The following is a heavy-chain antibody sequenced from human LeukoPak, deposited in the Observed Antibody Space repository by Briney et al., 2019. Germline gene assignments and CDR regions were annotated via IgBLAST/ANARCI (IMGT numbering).Heavy chain of an antibody. CDR2: IYYSGST. CDR1: GGSISSYY. V-gene: IGHV4-59*01. J-gene: IGHJ4*02. D-gene: IGHD5-18*01. Sequence: TSETLSLTCTVSGGSISSYYWSWIRQPPGKGLEWIGYIYYSGSTNYNPSLKSRVTISVDTSKNQFSLKLSSVTAADTAVYYCARLKYSYGTIDYWGQGTLVTVSS. CDR3: ARLKYSYGTIDY.